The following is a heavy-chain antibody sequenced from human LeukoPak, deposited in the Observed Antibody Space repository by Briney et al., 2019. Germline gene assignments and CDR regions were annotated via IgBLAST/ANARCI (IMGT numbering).Heavy chain of an antibody. J-gene: IGHJ4*02. V-gene: IGHV3-53*01. Sequence: GGSLRLSCAASGFTVSSNYMTWVRQAPGMGLERVSVIYSGGSTYYANSVKGRFTISRDNSKNTVYLQMNSLRAEDTAVYYCATKRILYPAWGQGTLVTVSS. D-gene: IGHD2-8*01. CDR3: ATKRILYPA. CDR2: IYSGGST. CDR1: GFTVSSNY.